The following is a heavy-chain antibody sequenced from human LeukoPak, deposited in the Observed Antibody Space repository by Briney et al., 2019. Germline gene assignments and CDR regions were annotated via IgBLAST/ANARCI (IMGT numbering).Heavy chain of an antibody. CDR3: ARRSTPPYYYDSSGYLGAFDI. D-gene: IGHD3-22*01. V-gene: IGHV5-51*01. CDR1: GYSFTSYW. J-gene: IGHJ3*02. Sequence: GESLKISCKGSGYSFTSYWIGWVRQMPGKGLEWMGVIYPDDSDTRYSPSFQGQVTISADKSISTAYLQWSSLKASDTAMYYCARRSTPPYYYDSSGYLGAFDIWGQGTMVTVSS. CDR2: IYPDDSDT.